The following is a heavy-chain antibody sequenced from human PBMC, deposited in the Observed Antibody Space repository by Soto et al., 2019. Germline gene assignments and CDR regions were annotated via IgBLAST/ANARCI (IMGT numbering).Heavy chain of an antibody. CDR2: IDPSDSYT. CDR3: ARTSMQSRGYSYGHGGMDV. J-gene: IGHJ6*02. D-gene: IGHD5-18*01. Sequence: EVQLVQSGAEVKKPGESLRISCKGSGYSFTRYWISWVRQMPGKGLEWMGRIDPSDSYTNYSPSFQGHVTISADKSIXXAXXQWSSLKASDTAMYYCARTSMQSRGYSYGHGGMDVWGQGTTVTVSS. CDR1: GYSFTRYW. V-gene: IGHV5-10-1*01.